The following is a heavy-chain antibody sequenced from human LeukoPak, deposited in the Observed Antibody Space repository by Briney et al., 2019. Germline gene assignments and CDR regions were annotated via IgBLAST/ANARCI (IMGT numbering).Heavy chain of an antibody. Sequence: GGSLRLSCAASGFTFSSYGMHWVRQAPGKGLEWVAFIRYDGSNKYYADSVKGRFTISRDNSKNTLYLQMNSLRAEDTAVYYCARTQYYDFWSGYYKTTYYFDYWGQGTLVTVSS. J-gene: IGHJ4*02. CDR1: GFTFSSYG. CDR3: ARTQYYDFWSGYYKTTYYFDY. D-gene: IGHD3-3*01. V-gene: IGHV3-30*02. CDR2: IRYDGSNK.